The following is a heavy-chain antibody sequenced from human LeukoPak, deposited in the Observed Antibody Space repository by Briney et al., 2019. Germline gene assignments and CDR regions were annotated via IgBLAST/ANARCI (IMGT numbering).Heavy chain of an antibody. Sequence: PGGSLRLSCVVSGFTFSRYWMSWVRQAPGKGLEWVANIKEDGSKKDYVDSVKGRFTISRDNAKNSLYLEMNSLRAEDTAVYYCARDEAGGSYAYWGQGTLVTVSS. CDR1: GFTFSRYW. D-gene: IGHD1-26*01. J-gene: IGHJ4*02. CDR3: ARDEAGGSYAY. V-gene: IGHV3-7*01. CDR2: IKEDGSKK.